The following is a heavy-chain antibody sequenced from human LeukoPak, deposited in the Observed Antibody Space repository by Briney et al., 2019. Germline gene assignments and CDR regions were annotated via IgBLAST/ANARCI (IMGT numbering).Heavy chain of an antibody. J-gene: IGHJ4*02. CDR1: GGSFSGYY. CDR2: INHSGST. Sequence: SETLSLTCAVYGGSFSGYYWSWIRQPPGKGLEWIGEINHSGSTNYNPSLKSRVTIPVDTSKNQFSLKLSSVTAADTAVYYCARGRMYYYGSGSYYGFDYWGQGTLVTVSS. V-gene: IGHV4-34*01. CDR3: ARGRMYYYGSGSYYGFDY. D-gene: IGHD3-10*01.